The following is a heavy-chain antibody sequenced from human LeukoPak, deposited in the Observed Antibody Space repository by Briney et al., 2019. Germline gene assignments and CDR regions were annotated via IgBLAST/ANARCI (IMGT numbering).Heavy chain of an antibody. V-gene: IGHV4-61*02. CDR2: IYSSGTI. J-gene: IGHJ3*02. CDR1: GGSVNTNYYF. D-gene: IGHD5-12*01. Sequence: SQTLSLTCSVSGGSVNTNYYFWNWIRQPAGKELEWIGRIYSSGTIHYNPSLNSRVTMSLDTSKNQFSLKLYSATAADTAVYYCAAYREPYDHLPHGPNIWGQGTMVTVSS. CDR3: AAYREPYDHLPHGPNI.